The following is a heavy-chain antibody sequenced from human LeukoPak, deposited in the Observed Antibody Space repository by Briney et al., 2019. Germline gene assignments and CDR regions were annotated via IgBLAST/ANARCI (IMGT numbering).Heavy chain of an antibody. Sequence: GGSLRLSCAASGFTVNNYMSWVRQAPGKGLEWVSVIYTGGGTYYADSVKGRFTISRDNSKNTLYLQMNSLRAEDTAVYYCATRYGSGSYHMDVWGQGTTVTVSS. V-gene: IGHV3-66*01. CDR3: ATRYGSGSYHMDV. CDR1: GFTVNNY. CDR2: IYTGGGT. J-gene: IGHJ6*02. D-gene: IGHD3-10*01.